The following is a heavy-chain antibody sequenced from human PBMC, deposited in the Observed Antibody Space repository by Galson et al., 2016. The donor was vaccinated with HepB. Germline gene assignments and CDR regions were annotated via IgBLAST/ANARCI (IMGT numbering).Heavy chain of an antibody. J-gene: IGHJ4*02. CDR1: GFNLADFS. CDR2: ISTTGRTV. V-gene: IGHV3-9*01. CDR3: ARDGEGVYATHLDN. Sequence: SLRLSCAGFGFNLADFSMHWVRRAPGKGLEWVSGISTTGRTVGYADSVRGRFTISRDNANNIQYLQMNSLRPEDTAIYYCARDGEGVYATHLDNWGQGTLVTVSS. D-gene: IGHD2/OR15-2a*01.